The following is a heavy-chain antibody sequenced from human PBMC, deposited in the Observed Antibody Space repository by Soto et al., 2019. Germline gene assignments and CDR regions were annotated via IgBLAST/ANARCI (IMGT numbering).Heavy chain of an antibody. CDR3: TTDPQIAVVPAATKGNWFEP. CDR2: ISGSGGST. J-gene: IGHJ5*02. Sequence: KEMEWVSAISGSGGSTYYADSVKGRFTISRDNSKNTLYLQMNSLRAEDTAVYYCTTDPQIAVVPAATKGNWFEPWGQGTLVIV. D-gene: IGHD2-2*01. V-gene: IGHV3-23*01.